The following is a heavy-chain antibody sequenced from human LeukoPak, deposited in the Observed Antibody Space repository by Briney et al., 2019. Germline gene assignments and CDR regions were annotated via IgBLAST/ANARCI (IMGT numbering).Heavy chain of an antibody. D-gene: IGHD2-21*01. Sequence: GGSLRLSCAASGFTFSNYAMSWVRQAPGKGLDWVSEISGSGGTTYYADSVKGRFSISRDDSKNTLYLQMNSLRAEGTALYYCAKAGGCGGGSCFDDWGQGTLVTVSS. V-gene: IGHV3-23*01. CDR2: ISGSGGTT. CDR3: AKAGGCGGGSCFDD. J-gene: IGHJ4*03. CDR1: GFTFSNYA.